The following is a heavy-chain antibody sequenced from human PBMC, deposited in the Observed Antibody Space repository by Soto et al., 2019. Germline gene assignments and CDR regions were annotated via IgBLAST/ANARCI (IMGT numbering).Heavy chain of an antibody. J-gene: IGHJ6*02. CDR1: GYTFTGYY. D-gene: IGHD3-22*01. CDR3: ARYYYDSTYYYGMDV. CDR2: INPNSGGT. Sequence: ASVKVSCKASGYTFTGYYMHWVRQAPGQGLEWMGWINPNSGGTNYAQKFQGRVTMTRDTSISTAYMELSRLRSDDTAVYHCARYYYDSTYYYGMDVWGQGTTVTVSS. V-gene: IGHV1-2*02.